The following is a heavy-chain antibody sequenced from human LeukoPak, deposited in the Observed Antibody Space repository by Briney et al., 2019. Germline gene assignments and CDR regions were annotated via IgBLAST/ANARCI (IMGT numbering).Heavy chain of an antibody. CDR2: ISGYNGNT. D-gene: IGHD1-26*01. CDR3: ARISGSHPIRYYYYYGMDV. CDR1: GYTFTSYG. Sequence: GASVKVSCKASGYTFTSYGLSWVRQAPGQGLEWMGWISGYNGNTNYAQKLQGRVTLTTDTSTSTAYMELRSLRSDDTAVYYCARISGSHPIRYYYYYGMDVWGQGTTVTVSS. J-gene: IGHJ6*02. V-gene: IGHV1-18*01.